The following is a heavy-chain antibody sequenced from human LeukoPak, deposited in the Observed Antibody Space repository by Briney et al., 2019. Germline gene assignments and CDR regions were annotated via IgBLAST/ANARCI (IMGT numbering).Heavy chain of an antibody. CDR2: ISSSGSTI. CDR3: ARGGGELQCFDY. Sequence: GGSLRLSCAASGFTFSSYEMNWVRQAPGKGLEWVSYISSSGSTIYYADSVKGRSTISRDNAKNSLYLQMNSLRAEDTAVYYCARGGGELQCFDYWGQGTLVTVSS. J-gene: IGHJ4*02. CDR1: GFTFSSYE. V-gene: IGHV3-48*03. D-gene: IGHD1-7*01.